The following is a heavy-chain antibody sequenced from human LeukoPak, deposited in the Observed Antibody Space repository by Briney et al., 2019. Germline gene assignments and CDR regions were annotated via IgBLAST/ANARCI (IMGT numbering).Heavy chain of an antibody. Sequence: GGSLRLSCAASGFTFSNYAMHWVRQAPGKGLEWVSLISSGGTYEYYADSVKGRFTISRDNSKNTLYLQMNSLRAEDTAVYYCAKDRGSIAVAGIDYWGQGTLVTVSS. CDR3: AKDRGSIAVAGIDY. J-gene: IGHJ4*02. D-gene: IGHD6-19*01. V-gene: IGHV3-30*07. CDR2: ISSGGTYE. CDR1: GFTFSNYA.